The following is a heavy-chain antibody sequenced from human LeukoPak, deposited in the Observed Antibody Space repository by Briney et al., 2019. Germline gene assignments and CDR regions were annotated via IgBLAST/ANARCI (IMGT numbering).Heavy chain of an antibody. Sequence: ASVEVSCKASGYTFTSYGISWVRQAPGQGLEWMGWVSGYNGNTKYAQKFQGRVTMTTDTSTSTAYMELRSLRSDDTAVYFCGNYDSRGKFDYWGQGTLVTVSS. J-gene: IGHJ4*02. V-gene: IGHV1-18*01. CDR2: VSGYNGNT. CDR1: GYTFTSYG. CDR3: GNYDSRGKFDY. D-gene: IGHD3-22*01.